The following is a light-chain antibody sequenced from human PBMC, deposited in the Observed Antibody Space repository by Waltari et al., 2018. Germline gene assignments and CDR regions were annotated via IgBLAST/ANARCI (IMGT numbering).Light chain of an antibody. J-gene: IGKJ4*01. CDR2: WAS. CDR3: LQYYSAPRT. V-gene: IGKV4-1*01. CDR1: QSVLYSPNNKNY. Sequence: DIVMTQSPDSLSVSLGEMATMSCKSSQSVLYSPNNKNYLGWDQQKPGQPPKLLIYWASTRESGVPDRFSGSGSGTDFTLTISNLQAEDVAVYYCLQYYSAPRTFGGGTKVEIK.